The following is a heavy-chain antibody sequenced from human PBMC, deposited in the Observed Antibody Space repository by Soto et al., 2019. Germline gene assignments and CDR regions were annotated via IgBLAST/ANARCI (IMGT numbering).Heavy chain of an antibody. CDR2: IYPGDSDT. D-gene: IGHD3-3*01. CDR1: GCRSINFG. Sequence: GQPLQVWWKGAGCRSINFGIGWMSTMHGKGLEWMGIIYPGDSDTRYSPSFQGQVTISADKSISTAYLQWSSLKASDTAMYYCARIGYYYFWSGNPYYYYGMDVWGQGTTVTVS. V-gene: IGHV5-51*01. J-gene: IGHJ6*02. CDR3: ARIGYYYFWSGNPYYYYGMDV.